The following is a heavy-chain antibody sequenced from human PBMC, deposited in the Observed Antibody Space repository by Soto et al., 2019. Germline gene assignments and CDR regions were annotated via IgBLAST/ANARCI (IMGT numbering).Heavy chain of an antibody. J-gene: IGHJ6*02. CDR3: ARAGDIVVVPESQLNYCYYGMDV. Sequence: QTGGSLRLPCAACGFTFSSYGMHWVRQAPGKGLEWVAVIWYDGSNKYYADSVKGRFTISRDNSKNTLYLQMNSLRAEDTAVYYCARAGDIVVVPESQLNYCYYGMDVWGQGTTVTVSS. V-gene: IGHV3-33*01. D-gene: IGHD2-2*01. CDR1: GFTFSSYG. CDR2: IWYDGSNK.